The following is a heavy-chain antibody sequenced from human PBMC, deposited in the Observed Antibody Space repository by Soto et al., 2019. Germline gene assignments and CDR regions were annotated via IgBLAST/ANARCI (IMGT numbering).Heavy chain of an antibody. CDR2: INAGNGNT. J-gene: IGHJ3*02. Sequence: ASVKVSCKASGYTFTSYAMHWVRQAPGQRLEWMGWINAGNGNTKYSQKFQGRVTITRDTSASTAYMELSSLRSEDTAVYYCARVGYYYDSSGYYDDAFDIWGQGTMVTVSS. CDR3: ARVGYYYDSSGYYDDAFDI. CDR1: GYTFTSYA. D-gene: IGHD3-22*01. V-gene: IGHV1-3*01.